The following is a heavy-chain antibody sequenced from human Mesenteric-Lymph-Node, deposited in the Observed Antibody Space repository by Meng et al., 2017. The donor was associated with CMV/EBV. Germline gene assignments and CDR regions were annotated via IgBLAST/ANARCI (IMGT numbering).Heavy chain of an antibody. CDR1: GFTFSDHY. CDR2: TRNKVYSYTT. D-gene: IGHD4-11*01. J-gene: IGHJ4*02. Sequence: GGSLRLSCAASGFTFSDHYMDWVRQAPGKGLEWVGRTRNKVYSYTTQYAASVKGRFTISRDDSKNTLYLQMNSLKTEDTAVYYCSVDDHGNFGSWGQGTLVTVSS. CDR3: SVDDHGNFGS. V-gene: IGHV3-72*01.